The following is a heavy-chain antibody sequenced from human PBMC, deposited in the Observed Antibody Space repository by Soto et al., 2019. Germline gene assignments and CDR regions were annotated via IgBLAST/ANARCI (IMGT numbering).Heavy chain of an antibody. CDR3: AREDVVVTAALLH. D-gene: IGHD2-21*02. CDR1: GGTFSSYA. J-gene: IGHJ1*01. V-gene: IGHV1-69*13. CDR2: IIPIFGTA. Sequence: SVKVSCKASGGTFSSYAISWVRQAPGQGLEWMGGIIPIFGTANYAQKFQGRVTITADESTSTAYMELSSLRSEDTAVYYCAREDVVVTAALLHWGQGTLVTVSS.